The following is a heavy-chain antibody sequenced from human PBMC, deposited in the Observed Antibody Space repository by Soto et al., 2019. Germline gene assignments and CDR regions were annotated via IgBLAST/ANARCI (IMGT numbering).Heavy chain of an antibody. J-gene: IGHJ4*02. Sequence: QVQLQESGPGLVKPSETLSLTCTVSGGSVSSGSYYWSWIRQPPGKGLEWTGYIYYSGSTNYNPSLKSRVTISVDTSKNQFSLKLSSVTAADTAVYYCARRRPDYAVDYWGQGTLVTVSS. CDR1: GGSVSSGSYY. V-gene: IGHV4-61*01. CDR3: ARRRPDYAVDY. D-gene: IGHD4-17*01. CDR2: IYYSGST.